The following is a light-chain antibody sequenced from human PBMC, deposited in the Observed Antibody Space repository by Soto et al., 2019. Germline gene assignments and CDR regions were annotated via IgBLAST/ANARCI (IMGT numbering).Light chain of an antibody. Sequence: DIQMPQSPSSLSASVGDRVTISCRASQGISKYLAWYQQKAGKVPKLLIYAASTLQSGVPSRFSVSGSGTDFTLTISSLQPADVANYYCQKYNSAPFNFGHGTKVDIK. J-gene: IGKJ3*01. V-gene: IGKV1-27*01. CDR3: QKYNSAPFN. CDR2: AAS. CDR1: QGISKY.